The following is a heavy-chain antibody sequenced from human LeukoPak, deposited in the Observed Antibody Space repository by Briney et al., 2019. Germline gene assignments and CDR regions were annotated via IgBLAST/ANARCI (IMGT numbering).Heavy chain of an antibody. CDR2: IWYDGSNK. Sequence: GRSLRLSCAASGFTFSSYGMHWVRQAPGKGLEWVAVIWYDGSNKYYADSVKGRFTISRDNSKNTLYLQMNSLRAEDTAVYYCAREDSLYYYGMDVWGQGTTVTVSS. CDR3: AREDSLYYYGMDV. CDR1: GFTFSSYG. D-gene: IGHD5-18*01. J-gene: IGHJ6*02. V-gene: IGHV3-33*01.